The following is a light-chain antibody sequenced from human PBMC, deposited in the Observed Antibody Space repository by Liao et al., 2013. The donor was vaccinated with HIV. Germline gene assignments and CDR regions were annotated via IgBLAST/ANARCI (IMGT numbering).Light chain of an antibody. V-gene: IGLV3-21*04. CDR2: YDS. CDR1: NIGSKS. J-gene: IGLJ2*01. CDR3: QVWDGDIAV. Sequence: SYVLTQPPSVSVAPGKTARITCGGNNIGSKSVHWYQQKSGQAPVLVIFYDSDRPSGIPERFSGANSGNTATLAISRVEAGDEADYYCQVWDGDIAVFGGGTKLTVL.